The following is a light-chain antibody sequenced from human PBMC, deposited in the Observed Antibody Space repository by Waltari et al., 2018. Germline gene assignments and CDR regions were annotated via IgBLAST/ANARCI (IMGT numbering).Light chain of an antibody. CDR2: DVS. J-gene: IGLJ1*01. CDR1: SSDVGGYSY. CDR3: SSYTSTYTPYV. V-gene: IGLV2-14*01. Sequence: QSALTQPASVSGSPGQSITISCTGTSSDVGGYSYVSWYQQHPGKAPKLMIYDVSNRPSGVSNRFSGSKSRNTASLTISGLQAEDEADYYCSSYTSTYTPYVFGTGTKVTVL.